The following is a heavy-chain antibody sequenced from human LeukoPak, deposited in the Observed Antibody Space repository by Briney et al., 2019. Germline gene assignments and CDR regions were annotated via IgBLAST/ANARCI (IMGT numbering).Heavy chain of an antibody. J-gene: IGHJ5*02. CDR2: IYHSGST. D-gene: IGHD3-3*01. CDR1: GGSISSSNW. V-gene: IGHV4-4*02. Sequence: SGTLSLTCAVSGGSISSSNWWSWVRQPPGKGLEWIGEIYHSGSTNYNPSLKSRVTISVDKSKNQFSLKLSSVTAADTAVYYCAREAYQEWLLLAGGSKLNWFDPWGQGTLVTVSS. CDR3: AREAYQEWLLLAGGSKLNWFDP.